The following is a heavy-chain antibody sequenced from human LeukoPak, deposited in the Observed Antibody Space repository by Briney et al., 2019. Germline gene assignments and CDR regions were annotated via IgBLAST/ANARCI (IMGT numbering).Heavy chain of an antibody. D-gene: IGHD2-15*01. CDR3: AREDGYCSGGDCYSYFDS. J-gene: IGHJ4*02. Sequence: PGGSLRLSCAASGFTFSHCWMSWVRQAPGKGLEWVAYIKKTGSETYYVDSVKGRFTITRDNTRNSLFLQMYNLRVEDTAVYFCAREDGYCSGGDCYSYFDSWGQGTLVTVSS. CDR1: GFTFSHCW. V-gene: IGHV3-7*01. CDR2: IKKTGSET.